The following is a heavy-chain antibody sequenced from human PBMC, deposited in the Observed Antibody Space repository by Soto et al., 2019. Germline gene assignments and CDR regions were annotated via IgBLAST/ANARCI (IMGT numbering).Heavy chain of an antibody. CDR1: GGSFSGYY. V-gene: IGHV4-34*01. CDR3: ARGGDLPVDTAMAGYYFDY. D-gene: IGHD5-18*01. Sequence: SETLSLTCAVYGGSFSGYYWSWIRQPPGKGLEWIGEINHSGSTNYNPFLKSRVTISVDTSKNQFSLKLSSVTAADTAVYYCARGGDLPVDTAMAGYYFDYWGQGTLVTVSS. CDR2: INHSGST. J-gene: IGHJ4*02.